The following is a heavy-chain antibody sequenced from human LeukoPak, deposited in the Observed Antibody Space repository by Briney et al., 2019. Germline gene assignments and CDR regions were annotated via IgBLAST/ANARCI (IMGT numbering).Heavy chain of an antibody. D-gene: IGHD2-2*01. J-gene: IGHJ6*02. Sequence: SVKVSCKASGGTFSSYAISWVRQAPGQGLEWMGGIIPIFGTANYAQKFQGRVTITADESTSTAYMELSSLRSEDTAVYYCASAVPGGDIVVVPAAYYYYGMDLWGQGTTVTVSS. CDR2: IIPIFGTA. CDR3: ASAVPGGDIVVVPAAYYYYGMDL. CDR1: GGTFSSYA. V-gene: IGHV1-69*13.